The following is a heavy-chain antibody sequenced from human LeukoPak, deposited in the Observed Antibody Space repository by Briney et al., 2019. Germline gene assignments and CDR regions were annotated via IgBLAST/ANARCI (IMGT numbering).Heavy chain of an antibody. J-gene: IGHJ3*01. Sequence: GGSLRLSCAASGFTFRDAAMNWVRQAPGKGLEWVSLIGPVGDSPFYADSVKGRFTISRDNSKNTLYLQMNSLRVEDTAIYYCAKHIQLSTWGLGTMVTVSS. D-gene: IGHD5-24*01. V-gene: IGHV3-23*01. CDR2: IGPVGDSP. CDR3: AKHIQLST. CDR1: GFTFRDAA.